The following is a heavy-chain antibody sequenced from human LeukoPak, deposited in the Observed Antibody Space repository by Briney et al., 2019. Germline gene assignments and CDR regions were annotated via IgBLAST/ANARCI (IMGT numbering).Heavy chain of an antibody. CDR3: ARESGSSLSSPFDY. J-gene: IGHJ4*02. CDR1: GFTFSSYS. Sequence: GGSLRLSCAASGFTFSSYSMNWVRKAPGKGLEWVSSISSSSSYIYYADSVKGRFTISRDNAKNSLYLQMNSLRAEDTAVYYCARESGSSLSSPFDYWGQGTLVTVSS. CDR2: ISSSSSYI. D-gene: IGHD6-6*01. V-gene: IGHV3-21*01.